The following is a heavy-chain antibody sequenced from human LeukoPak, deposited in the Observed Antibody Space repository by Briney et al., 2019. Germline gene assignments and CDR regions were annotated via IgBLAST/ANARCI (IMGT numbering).Heavy chain of an antibody. J-gene: IGHJ4*02. Sequence: GGSLRLSRAASGFTFSSSAMSWVRQAPGKGLEWVSAISNNGGYTYYADSVKGRFTISRDNLRNTLYLQMNSLRAEDTAVYYCASHWGGYWGQGTLVTVSS. D-gene: IGHD3-16*01. CDR2: ISNNGGYT. CDR1: GFTFSSSA. CDR3: ASHWGGY. V-gene: IGHV3-23*01.